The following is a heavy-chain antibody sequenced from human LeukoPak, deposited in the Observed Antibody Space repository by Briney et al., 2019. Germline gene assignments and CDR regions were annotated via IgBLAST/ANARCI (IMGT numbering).Heavy chain of an antibody. CDR3: ARDTGSYSFSGMDV. CDR1: GGSISSYY. Sequence: PSETLSLTCTVSGGSISSYYWSWIRQPPGKGLEWIGYIYYSGSTYYNPSLKSRVTISVDTSKNQFSLKLSSVTAADTAVYYCARDTGSYSFSGMDVWGQGTTVTVSS. D-gene: IGHD1-26*01. J-gene: IGHJ6*02. CDR2: IYYSGST. V-gene: IGHV4-59*06.